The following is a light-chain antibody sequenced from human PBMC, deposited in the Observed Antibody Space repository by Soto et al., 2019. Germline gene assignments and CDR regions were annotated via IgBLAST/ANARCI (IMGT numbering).Light chain of an antibody. V-gene: IGLV2-8*01. CDR2: EVS. J-gene: IGLJ2*01. CDR3: SSYAGSNNFVV. CDR1: SSDVGGSNY. Sequence: QSALTQPPSASGSPGQSVTISCTGTSSDVGGSNYVSWYQQHPGKAPKLMIYEVSKRPSGVPDRFSGSKSGNTDSLTVSGRQAEDEADYYCSSYAGSNNFVVFGGGTKLTVL.